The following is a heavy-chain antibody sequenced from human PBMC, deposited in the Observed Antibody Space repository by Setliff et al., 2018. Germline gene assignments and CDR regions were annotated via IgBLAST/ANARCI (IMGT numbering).Heavy chain of an antibody. CDR3: ARAPSVELVTIRTNSWFTY. J-gene: IGHJ4*02. Sequence: ASVKVSCKASGYTFRNYAFAWVRQAPGQGLGWVGWISVYNGDTNYAQKFQGRVTLTTDTSTSTAYMELRSLTSDDSAFYYCARAPSVELVTIRTNSWFTYWGQGTLVTV. D-gene: IGHD5-18*01. CDR2: ISVYNGDT. CDR1: GYTFRNYA. V-gene: IGHV1-18*01.